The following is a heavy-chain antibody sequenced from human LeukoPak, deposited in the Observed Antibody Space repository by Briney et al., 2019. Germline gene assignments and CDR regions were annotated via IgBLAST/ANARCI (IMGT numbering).Heavy chain of an antibody. CDR2: SHYTGST. Sequence: PSETLSLTCTVSGGSVSSGSYYWSWVRQPPGKGLEWIAYSHYTGSTNHNPSLKSRLTISVDTSKNQFSLKLSSVTAADTAVYYCARVGVAVAGAGYYGMDVWGQGTTVIVSS. V-gene: IGHV4-61*01. J-gene: IGHJ6*02. D-gene: IGHD6-19*01. CDR3: ARVGVAVAGAGYYGMDV. CDR1: GGSVSSGSYY.